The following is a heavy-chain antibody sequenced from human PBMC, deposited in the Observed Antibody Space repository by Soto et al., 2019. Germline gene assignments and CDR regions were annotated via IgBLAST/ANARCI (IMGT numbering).Heavy chain of an antibody. CDR3: AILVPDY. CDR2: INHSGST. J-gene: IGHJ4*02. V-gene: IGHV4-34*01. Sequence: ASETLSLTCAVYGGSFSGYYWSWIRQPPGKGLEWIGEINHSGSTNYNPSLKSRVTISVDTSKNQFSLKLSSVTAADTAVYYCAILVPDYWGQGTPVTVSS. D-gene: IGHD2-8*02. CDR1: GGSFSGYY.